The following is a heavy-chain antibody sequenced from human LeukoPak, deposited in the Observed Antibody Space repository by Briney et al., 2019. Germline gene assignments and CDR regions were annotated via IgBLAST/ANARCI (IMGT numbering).Heavy chain of an antibody. J-gene: IGHJ4*02. Sequence: PGGSLRLSCAASGFTFSSYAMSWVRQAPGKGLEWVSAISGSGGSTYYADSVKGRFTISRDNSKNTLYLQMNSLRAEDTAVYYCATHYYDSSGYLSPDYWGQGTLVTVSS. CDR3: ATHYYDSSGYLSPDY. V-gene: IGHV3-23*01. CDR2: ISGSGGST. D-gene: IGHD3-22*01. CDR1: GFTFSSYA.